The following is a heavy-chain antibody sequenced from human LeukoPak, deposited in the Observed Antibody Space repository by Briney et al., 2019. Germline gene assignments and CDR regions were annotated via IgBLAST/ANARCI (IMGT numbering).Heavy chain of an antibody. J-gene: IGHJ4*02. CDR3: AKRGYSNYVTSPRGDY. D-gene: IGHD4-11*01. V-gene: IGHV3-30*02. CDR1: GFTFSSCG. Sequence: GGSLRLSCAASGFTFSSCGMHWVRQAPGKGLEWVAFIRYDGSNKYYADSVKGRFTISRDNSKNTLYLQMNSLRAEDTAVYYCAKRGYSNYVTSPRGDYWGQGTLVTVSS. CDR2: IRYDGSNK.